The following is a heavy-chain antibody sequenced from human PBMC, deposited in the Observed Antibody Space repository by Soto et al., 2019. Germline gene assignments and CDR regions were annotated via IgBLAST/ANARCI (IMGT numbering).Heavy chain of an antibody. J-gene: IGHJ3*02. CDR3: ARRGYYAISAFDI. V-gene: IGHV4-39*01. CDR2: IYYSGST. CDR1: GGSISSSSYY. Sequence: QLQLQESGPGLVKPSETLSLTCTVSGGSISSSSYYWGWIRQPPGKGLEWIGSIYYSGSTYYNPSLTSLVTISVDTSKHQFSLKLSSVTAAHTTVYYCARRGYYAISAFDIWGQGTMVTVSS. D-gene: IGHD2-8*01.